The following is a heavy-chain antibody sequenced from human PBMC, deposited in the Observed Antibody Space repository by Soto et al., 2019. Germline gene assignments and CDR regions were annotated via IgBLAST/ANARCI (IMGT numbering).Heavy chain of an antibody. D-gene: IGHD3-10*01. J-gene: IGHJ6*02. CDR1: GYSVTNDW. Sequence: EAMKRSGKASGYSVTNDWIGWVRQIPGKGLEWMGIIYPGDSDTRYSPSFQGQVTISVDNSINTAYLQWNSLKASDTAMYYCTRSYRSSYVRDVWSQWTSVTVCS. V-gene: IGHV5-51*01. CDR2: IYPGDSDT. CDR3: TRSYRSSYVRDV.